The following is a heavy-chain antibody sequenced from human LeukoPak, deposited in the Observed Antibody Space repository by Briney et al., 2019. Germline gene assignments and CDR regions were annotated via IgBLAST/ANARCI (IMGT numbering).Heavy chain of an antibody. CDR2: IIPMFGTA. CDR1: GGTFSSYV. CDR3: ARSPPGGFEHGFDI. J-gene: IGHJ3*02. Sequence: SVKVSCKASGGTFSSYVISWVRQAPGQGLEWMGGIIPMFGTANYAQKFQGRVTINADESTSTAYMELSSLRSEDTAVYYCARSPPGGFEHGFDIWGQGTMVTVSS. V-gene: IGHV1-69*13. D-gene: IGHD3-10*01.